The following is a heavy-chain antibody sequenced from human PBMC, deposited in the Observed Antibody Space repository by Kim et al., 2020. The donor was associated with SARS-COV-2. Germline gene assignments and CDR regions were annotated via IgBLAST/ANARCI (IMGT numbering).Heavy chain of an antibody. V-gene: IGHV3-30-3*01. CDR3: ARDTDGYPDY. CDR1: GFTFSSYA. D-gene: IGHD5-12*01. Sequence: GGSLRLSCAASGFTFSSYAMHWVRQAPGKGLEWVAVISYDGSNKYYADSVKGRFTISRDNSKNTLYLQMNSLRAEDTAVYYCARDTDGYPDYWGQGTLVTVSS. J-gene: IGHJ4*02. CDR2: ISYDGSNK.